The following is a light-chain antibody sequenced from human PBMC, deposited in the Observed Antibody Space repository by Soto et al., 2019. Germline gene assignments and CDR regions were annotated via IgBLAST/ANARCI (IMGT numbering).Light chain of an antibody. CDR3: QQYNSYRT. CDR2: DAS. V-gene: IGKV1-5*01. CDR1: QKVSPW. J-gene: IGKJ1*01. Sequence: DIRMTQSPSTLSASVGDSVTITCRASQKVSPWLAWYQQKPGKAPKLLIYDASILESGVPSRFSGSGSGTEFTLTISSLQPDDFATYYCQQYNSYRTFGQGTKVDIK.